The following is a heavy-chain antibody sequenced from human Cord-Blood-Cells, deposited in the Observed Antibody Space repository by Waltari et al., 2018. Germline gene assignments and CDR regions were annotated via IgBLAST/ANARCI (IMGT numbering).Heavy chain of an antibody. J-gene: IGHJ3*02. Sequence: QVQLVQSGAEVKKPGASVTVSCKASGYTLTANYMHCVRQAPGQGLEWMGWINPNSGGTNYAQKFQGRVTMTRDTSISTAYMELSRLRSDDTAVYYCARDPIEIAAAGTGAFDIWGQGTMVTVSS. CDR3: ARDPIEIAAAGTGAFDI. V-gene: IGHV1-2*02. CDR2: INPNSGGT. D-gene: IGHD6-13*01. CDR1: GYTLTANY.